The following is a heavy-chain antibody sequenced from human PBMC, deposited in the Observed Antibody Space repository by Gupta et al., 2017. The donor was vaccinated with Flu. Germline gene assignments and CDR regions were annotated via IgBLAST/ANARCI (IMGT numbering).Heavy chain of an antibody. CDR1: GGSISSYY. Sequence: QMQLQESGPGLVKPSETLSLTCTVSGGSISSYYWSWIRQPPGKGLEWIGYIYYSGSTNYNPHLKSRVTISVDTSKNQFSLKMRSVTAAETAVYYCAGDRPIRRQFDYGGQGTLVTVSS. J-gene: IGHJ4*02. CDR3: AGDRPIRRQFDY. D-gene: IGHD3-3*02. V-gene: IGHV4-59*01. CDR2: IYYSGST.